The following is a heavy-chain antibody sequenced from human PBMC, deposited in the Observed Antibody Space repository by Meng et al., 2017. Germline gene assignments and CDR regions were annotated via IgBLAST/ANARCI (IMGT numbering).Heavy chain of an antibody. CDR2: INAGNSDT. Sequence: QVQLVQLGAEVKKPGSSVKVSCNASGYTFTTYAKHWVRQAPGQRLEWMGWINAGNSDTKYSQKLQGRVTITRDTSASTVYMEVSSLRSEDTGVYYCARAIAVSGTGRFDYWGQGTLVTASS. V-gene: IGHV1-3*01. CDR3: ARAIAVSGTGRFDY. CDR1: GYTFTTYA. J-gene: IGHJ4*02. D-gene: IGHD6-19*01.